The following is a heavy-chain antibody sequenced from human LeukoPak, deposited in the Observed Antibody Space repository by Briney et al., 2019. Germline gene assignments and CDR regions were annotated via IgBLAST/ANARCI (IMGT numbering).Heavy chain of an antibody. CDR3: AKVSQRRDGYNCAY. CDR1: GGSISSGGYS. D-gene: IGHD5-24*01. CDR2: ISGSGGST. J-gene: IGHJ4*02. V-gene: IGHV3-23*01. Sequence: PSETLSLTCAVSGGSISSGGYSWSWIRQPPGKGLEWVSAISGSGGSTYYADSVKGRFTISRDNSKNTLYLQMNSLRAEDTAVYYCAKVSQRRDGYNCAYWGQGTLVTVSS.